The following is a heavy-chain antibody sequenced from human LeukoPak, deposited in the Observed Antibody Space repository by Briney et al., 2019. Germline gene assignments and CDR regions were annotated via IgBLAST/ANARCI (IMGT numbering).Heavy chain of an antibody. CDR1: GESFTGYY. Sequence: SETLSLTCAVYGESFTGYYWSWIRQPPGKGLEWIGEINHSGSTNYSPSLKSRVTISVDTSKNQFSLKLSSVTAADTAVYYCARYYYDSSGYYEQDYWGQGTLVTVSS. CDR3: ARYYYDSSGYYEQDY. J-gene: IGHJ4*02. D-gene: IGHD3-22*01. CDR2: INHSGST. V-gene: IGHV4-34*01.